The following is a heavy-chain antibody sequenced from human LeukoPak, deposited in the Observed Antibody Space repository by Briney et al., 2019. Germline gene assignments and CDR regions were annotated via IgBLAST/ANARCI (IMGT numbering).Heavy chain of an antibody. V-gene: IGHV3-23*01. D-gene: IGHD3-22*01. Sequence: PGGSLRLSCAASGFTFSSYATTWVRQAPGKGLEWVSAFSGSGGNTFYADSVKGRFTISRDNSKNTLYLQMNSLRAEDTAVYYCARDGLYYDSSGYYSLTGYFDLWGRGTLVTVSS. CDR1: GFTFSSYA. CDR3: ARDGLYYDSSGYYSLTGYFDL. J-gene: IGHJ2*01. CDR2: FSGSGGNT.